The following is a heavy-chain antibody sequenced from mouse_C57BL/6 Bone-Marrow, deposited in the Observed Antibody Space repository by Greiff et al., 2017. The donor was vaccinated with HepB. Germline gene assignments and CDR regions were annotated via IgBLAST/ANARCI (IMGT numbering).Heavy chain of an antibody. J-gene: IGHJ1*03. D-gene: IGHD1-1*01. V-gene: IGHV1-15*01. CDR2: IDPETGGT. Sequence: QVQLQQSGAELVRPGASVTLSCKASGYTFTDYEMHWVKQTPVHGLEWIGAIDPETGGTAYNQKFKGKAILTADKSSSTAYMELRSLTSEDSAVYYCTRSYYYGSRGLWYFDVWGTGTTVTVSS. CDR3: TRSYYYGSRGLWYFDV. CDR1: GYTFTDYE.